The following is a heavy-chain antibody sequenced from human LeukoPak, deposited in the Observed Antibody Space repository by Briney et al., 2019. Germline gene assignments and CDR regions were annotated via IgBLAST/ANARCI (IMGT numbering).Heavy chain of an antibody. J-gene: IGHJ4*02. Sequence: PGGSLRLSCAASGFTFSSYWMHWVRQVAGKGLVWVSRISDDGSSTTSTIYADSVKGRFTISRDNSKNTLYLQMNSLRAEDTAVYYCAKDWAVVVIAQFDYWGQGTLVTVSS. CDR1: GFTFSSYW. CDR3: AKDWAVVVIAQFDY. D-gene: IGHD2-21*01. V-gene: IGHV3-74*01. CDR2: ISDDGSSTTST.